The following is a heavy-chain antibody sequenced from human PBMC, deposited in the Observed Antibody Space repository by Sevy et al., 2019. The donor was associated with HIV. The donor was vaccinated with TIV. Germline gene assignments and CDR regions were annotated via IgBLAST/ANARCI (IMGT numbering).Heavy chain of an antibody. D-gene: IGHD3-22*01. J-gene: IGHJ4*02. Sequence: SETLSLTCSVSGVSISNGGNCWAWVRQHPGKGLEWIGSIFYSGATFSNPSLEGRLSISVDTSENLLSLRLSSVTAADTAVYFCARIFRAPYYYNTGGYYRNWGQGTQVTVSS. CDR1: GVSISNGGNC. V-gene: IGHV4-31*03. CDR2: IFYSGAT. CDR3: ARIFRAPYYYNTGGYYRN.